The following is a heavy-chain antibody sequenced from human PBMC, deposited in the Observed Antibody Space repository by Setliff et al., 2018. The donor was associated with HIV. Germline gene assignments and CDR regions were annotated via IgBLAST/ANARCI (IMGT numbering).Heavy chain of an antibody. J-gene: IGHJ4*02. D-gene: IGHD6-13*01. Sequence: GGSLRLSCAASGLTFSSHWMHWVRQAPGKGLVWVSYIDNDASHTIHADSVKGRFTISRDNAKNMLYLQMNSLSADDTALYYCAKDRLLDGSSWYYLDYWGQGTLVTVSS. CDR2: IDNDASHT. CDR1: GLTFSSHW. CDR3: AKDRLLDGSSWYYLDY. V-gene: IGHV3-74*01.